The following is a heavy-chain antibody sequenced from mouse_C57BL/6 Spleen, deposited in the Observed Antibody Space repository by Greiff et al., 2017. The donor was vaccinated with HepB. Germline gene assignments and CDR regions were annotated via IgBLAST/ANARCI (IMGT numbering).Heavy chain of an antibody. V-gene: IGHV1-82*01. CDR2: IYPGDGDT. Sequence: QVQLQQSGPELVKPGASVKISCKASGYAFSSSWMNWVKQRPGKGLEWIGRIYPGDGDTNYNGKFKGKATLTADKSSSTAYMQLSSLTSEDSAVYFCARAGLGPWYFDVWGTGTTVTVSS. J-gene: IGHJ1*03. CDR3: ARAGLGPWYFDV. D-gene: IGHD3-1*01. CDR1: GYAFSSSW.